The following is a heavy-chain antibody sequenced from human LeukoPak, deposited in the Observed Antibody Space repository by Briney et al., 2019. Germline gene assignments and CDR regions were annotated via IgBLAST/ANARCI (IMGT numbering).Heavy chain of an antibody. V-gene: IGHV4-59*01. Sequence: SETLSLTCTVSGGSISNYYWSWIRQPPGKGLEWIGYINYSGSTKYNPSLKSRVTISIDTPKNQFSLKLSSVAAADTAVYYCARDWNGGIYFDYWGQGTLVTVSS. CDR2: INYSGST. J-gene: IGHJ4*02. D-gene: IGHD1-1*01. CDR1: GGSISNYY. CDR3: ARDWNGGIYFDY.